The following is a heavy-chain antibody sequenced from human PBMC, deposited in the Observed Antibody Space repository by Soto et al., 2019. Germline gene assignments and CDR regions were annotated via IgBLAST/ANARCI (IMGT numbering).Heavy chain of an antibody. V-gene: IGHV4-4*02. D-gene: IGHD3-22*01. CDR1: GGSISSSNW. Sequence: SETLSLTCAVSGGSISSSNWWSWVRQPPGKGLEWIGEIYHSGSTNYNPSLKSRVTISVDKSKNQFSLKLSSVTAADTAVYYCARGPYYYDSSGYGNFDYWGQGTLVTVSS. CDR3: ARGPYYYDSSGYGNFDY. CDR2: IYHSGST. J-gene: IGHJ4*02.